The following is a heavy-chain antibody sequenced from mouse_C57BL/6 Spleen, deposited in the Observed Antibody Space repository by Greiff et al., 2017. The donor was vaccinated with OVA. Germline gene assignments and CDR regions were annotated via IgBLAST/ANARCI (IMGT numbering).Heavy chain of an antibody. V-gene: IGHV5-4*01. Sequence: DVHLVESGGGLVKPGGSLKLSCAASGFTFSSYAMSWVRQTPEKRLEWVATISDGGSYTYYPDNVKGRFTISRDNAKNNLYLQMSHLKSEDTAMYYCAREGNSNYYAMDYWGQGTSVTVSS. CDR1: GFTFSSYA. CDR3: AREGNSNYYAMDY. CDR2: ISDGGSYT. D-gene: IGHD2-1*01. J-gene: IGHJ4*01.